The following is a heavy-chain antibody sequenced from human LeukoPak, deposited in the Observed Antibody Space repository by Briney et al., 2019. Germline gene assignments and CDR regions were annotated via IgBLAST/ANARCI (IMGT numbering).Heavy chain of an antibody. CDR2: INGIGTEK. CDR3: ARAESYSWRD. V-gene: IGHV3-7*05. Sequence: PGGSLRLSCAASGFTSSSYWMSWVRQAPGEGLEWVANINGIGTEKHHADSVKGRFTISRDNAKNSLYLQMNSLRAEDTAVYYCARAESYSWRDWGQGTLVTVSS. D-gene: IGHD5-18*01. J-gene: IGHJ4*02. CDR1: GFTSSSYW.